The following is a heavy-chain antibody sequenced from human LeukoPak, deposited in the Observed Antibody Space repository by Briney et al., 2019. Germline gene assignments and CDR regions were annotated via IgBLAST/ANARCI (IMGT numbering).Heavy chain of an antibody. CDR3: ARVEIWYYYDSSGYPFDY. V-gene: IGHV1-2*02. Sequence: GASVKVSCKASGYTFTGYYMHWVRQAPGQGLEWMGWISPNSGGTNYAQKFQGRVTMTRDTSISTAYMELSRLRSDDTAVYYCARVEIWYYYDSSGYPFDYWGQGTLVTVSS. CDR1: GYTFTGYY. D-gene: IGHD3-22*01. CDR2: ISPNSGGT. J-gene: IGHJ4*02.